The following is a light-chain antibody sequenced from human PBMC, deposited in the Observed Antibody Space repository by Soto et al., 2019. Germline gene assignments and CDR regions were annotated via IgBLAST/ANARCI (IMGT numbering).Light chain of an antibody. CDR2: DAS. J-gene: IGKJ2*02. Sequence: DIPMTQSPSTLSASVGDRVTITCRASQSIRDLLAWYQQKPGKAPKLLIYDASSLGTGVPSRFSGSGSGTEFTLTISSLQPDDFATYYCQQYNGYSGTFGQGTKLEIK. CDR1: QSIRDL. V-gene: IGKV1-5*01. CDR3: QQYNGYSGT.